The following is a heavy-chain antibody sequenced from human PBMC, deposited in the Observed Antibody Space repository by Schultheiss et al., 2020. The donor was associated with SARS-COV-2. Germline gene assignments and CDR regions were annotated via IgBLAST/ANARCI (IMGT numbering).Heavy chain of an antibody. CDR2: IYYSGST. D-gene: IGHD3-22*01. Sequence: SETLSLTCTVSGASISSGGYYWSWIRQPPGKGLEWIGYIYYSGSTNYNPSLKSRVTISVDTSKNKFSLKLSSVTAADTAVYYCAITTHYYDSSGYHYYMDVWGKGTTVTVSS. CDR1: GASISSGGYY. J-gene: IGHJ6*03. V-gene: IGHV4-61*08. CDR3: AITTHYYDSSGYHYYMDV.